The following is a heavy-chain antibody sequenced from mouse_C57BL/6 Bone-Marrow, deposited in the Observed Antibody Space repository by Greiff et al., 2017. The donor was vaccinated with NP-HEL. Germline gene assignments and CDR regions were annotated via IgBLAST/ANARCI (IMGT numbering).Heavy chain of an antibody. CDR2: IYPNSGST. CDR1: GYTFTSYW. CDR3: ATYYYGSYYAMDY. V-gene: IGHV1-64*01. Sequence: QVQLQQPGAELVKPGASVKLSCKASGYTFTSYWMHWVKQRPGQGLEWIGMIYPNSGSTNYNEKFKSKATLTVDKSSSTAYMQLSSLTSEDSAVYYCATYYYGSYYAMDYWGQGTSVTVSS. D-gene: IGHD1-1*01. J-gene: IGHJ4*01.